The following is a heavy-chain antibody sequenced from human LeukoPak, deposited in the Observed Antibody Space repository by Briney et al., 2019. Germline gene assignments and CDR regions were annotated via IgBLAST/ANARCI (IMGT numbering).Heavy chain of an antibody. CDR3: ARDWSSGSSLDY. CDR2: ISYDGSNK. CDR1: GFTFSSYG. D-gene: IGHD3-10*01. V-gene: IGHV3-33*08. J-gene: IGHJ4*02. Sequence: GRSLRLSCAASGFTFSSYGMHWVRQAPGKGLEWVAVISYDGSNKYYADSVKGRFTISRDNSKNTLYLQMNSLRAEDTAVYYCARDWSSGSSLDYWGQGTLVTVSS.